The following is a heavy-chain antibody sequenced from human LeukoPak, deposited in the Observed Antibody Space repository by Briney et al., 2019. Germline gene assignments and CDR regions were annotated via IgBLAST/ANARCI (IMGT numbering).Heavy chain of an antibody. D-gene: IGHD2-2*01. CDR2: ISYSGST. Sequence: SETLSLTCTVSGDSISSTNYYWGWLRQPPGKGLEWIGSISYSGSTSYNPSLKSRVTISVDTSKSQFSLKLTSVTVADTAVYYCAGDADTINWFFFWGQGTLVTVSS. J-gene: IGHJ5*01. V-gene: IGHV4-39*07. CDR1: GDSISSTNYY. CDR3: AGDADTINWFFF.